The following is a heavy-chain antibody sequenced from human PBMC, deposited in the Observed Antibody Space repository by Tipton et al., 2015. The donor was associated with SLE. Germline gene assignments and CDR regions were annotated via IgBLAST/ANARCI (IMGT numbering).Heavy chain of an antibody. Sequence: LRLSCAVYGGSFSGYYWSWIRQPPGKGLEWIGEINHSGSTNYNPSLKSRVTISVDTSKNQFSLNLNSVTAADTAIYYCARDDMTTIPAKFDYWGHGTMVTVS. CDR3: ARDDMTTIPAKFDY. CDR2: INHSGST. J-gene: IGHJ4*03. V-gene: IGHV4-34*01. CDR1: GGSFSGYY. D-gene: IGHD1-14*01.